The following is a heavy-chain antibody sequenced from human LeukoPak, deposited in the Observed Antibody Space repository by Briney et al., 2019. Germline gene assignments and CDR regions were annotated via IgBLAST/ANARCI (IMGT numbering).Heavy chain of an antibody. CDR2: IYYSGST. J-gene: IGHJ4*02. CDR3: ARLPYYDFWSGYYSTHFDY. V-gene: IGHV4-39*07. D-gene: IGHD3-3*01. CDR1: GDSISTYY. Sequence: SETLSLTCTVSGDSISTYYWGWIRQPPGKGLEWIGSIYYSGSTYYNPSLKSRVTISVDTSKNQFSLKLSSVTAADTAVYYCARLPYYDFWSGYYSTHFDYWGQGTLVTVSS.